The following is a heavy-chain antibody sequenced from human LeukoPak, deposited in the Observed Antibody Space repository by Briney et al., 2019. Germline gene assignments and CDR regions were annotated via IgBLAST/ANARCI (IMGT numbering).Heavy chain of an antibody. D-gene: IGHD1-26*01. Sequence: GGSLRLSCAASGFTFDDYAMHWVRRAPGKGLEWVATVSNDGSNEYYTDSVKGRFTISRDNSENTLYLQMSSLRAEDTAVYYCAKDKAILGPTYFDYWGQGTLVTVSS. CDR1: GFTFDDYA. CDR3: AKDKAILGPTYFDY. J-gene: IGHJ4*02. CDR2: VSNDGSNE. V-gene: IGHV3-30*18.